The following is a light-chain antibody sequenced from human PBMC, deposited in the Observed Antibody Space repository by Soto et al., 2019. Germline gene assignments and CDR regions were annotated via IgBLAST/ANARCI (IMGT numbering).Light chain of an antibody. CDR2: WAS. V-gene: IGKV4-1*01. Sequence: DIVMTQSPDSLAVSLGERATIICKSSQSILYNSNNKNYLAWYQQKSGQPPKLLFYWASTRESGVPDRFGGSGSGTDFTLTISSLQAEDVAVYYCLQYYNSPYTFGQGTKLEMK. CDR1: QSILYNSNNKNY. CDR3: LQYYNSPYT. J-gene: IGKJ2*01.